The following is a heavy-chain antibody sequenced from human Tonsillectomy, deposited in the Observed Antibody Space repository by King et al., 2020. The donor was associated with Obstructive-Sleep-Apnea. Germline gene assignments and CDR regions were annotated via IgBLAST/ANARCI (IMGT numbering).Heavy chain of an antibody. J-gene: IGHJ4*02. CDR2: IKSKTYGGTS. V-gene: IGHV3-49*03. D-gene: IGHD3-16*01. CDR1: GFTFRDYA. Sequence: VQLVESGGGLIQPGRSLRLSCTTSGFTFRDYAMSWFRQAPGKGLEWVGFIKSKTYGGTSVYAASVKGRFTISRDDSKSIAYLQMNSLTIEDTAVYFCTRGASYAYDYWGKGTLVTVSS. CDR3: TRGASYAYDY.